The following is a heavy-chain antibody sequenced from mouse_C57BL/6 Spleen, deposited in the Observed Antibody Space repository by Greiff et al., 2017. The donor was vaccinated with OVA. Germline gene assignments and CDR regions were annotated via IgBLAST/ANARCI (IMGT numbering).Heavy chain of an antibody. D-gene: IGHD2-3*01. CDR1: GYTFTDYY. J-gene: IGHJ2*01. CDR2: INPNNGGT. Sequence: VQLQQSGPELVKPGASVKISCKASGYTFTDYYMNWVKQSHGKSLEWIGDINPNNGGTSYNQKFKGKATLTVDKSSSTAYMELRSLTSEDSAVYYCARENDGYWGQGTTLTVSS. CDR3: ARENDGY. V-gene: IGHV1-26*01.